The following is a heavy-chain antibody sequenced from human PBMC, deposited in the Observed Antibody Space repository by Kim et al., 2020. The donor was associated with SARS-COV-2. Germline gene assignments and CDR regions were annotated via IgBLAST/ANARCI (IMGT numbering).Heavy chain of an antibody. D-gene: IGHD6-19*01. CDR2: ANT. J-gene: IGHJ4*02. Sequence: ANTKYSRNVQGRVTSTGDTSASTVYMELNSLKCEDTGVYYCARGPPVEFDYWGQGTLVTVSS. CDR3: ARGPPVEFDY. V-gene: IGHV1-3*01.